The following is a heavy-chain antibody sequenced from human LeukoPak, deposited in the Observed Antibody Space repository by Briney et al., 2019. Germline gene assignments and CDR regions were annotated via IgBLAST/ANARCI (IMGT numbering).Heavy chain of an antibody. Sequence: SETLSLTCTVSGGSISSSSCYWGWIRQPPGKGLEWIGSIYYSGSTYYNPSLKSRVTISVDTSKNQFSLKLSSVTAADTAVYYCARLTTYYFDYWGQGTLVTVSS. CDR2: IYYSGST. V-gene: IGHV4-39*01. CDR3: ARLTTYYFDY. CDR1: GGSISSSSCY. D-gene: IGHD3-22*01. J-gene: IGHJ4*02.